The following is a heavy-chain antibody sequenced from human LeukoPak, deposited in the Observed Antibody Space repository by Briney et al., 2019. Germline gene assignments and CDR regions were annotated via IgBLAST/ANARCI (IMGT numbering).Heavy chain of an antibody. J-gene: IGHJ6*03. CDR2: ISAYNGYT. D-gene: IGHD2-21*01. CDR1: GYTFSSFG. V-gene: IGHV1-18*01. CDR3: ARVDVLALRAYSYYYMDV. Sequence: GASVKVSCKASGYTFSSFGISWVRQAPGQGLEWLGWISAYNGYTHFAQKFQGRVSMTTDTSTRTAYMELRSLRSDDTAVYYCARVDVLALRAYSYYYMDVWGTGTTVTVPS.